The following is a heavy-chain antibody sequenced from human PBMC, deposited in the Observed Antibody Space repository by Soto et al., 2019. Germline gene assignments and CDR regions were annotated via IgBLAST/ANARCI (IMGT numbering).Heavy chain of an antibody. Sequence: PSETLSLTCTVSGGSISSGGYYWTWIRQHPGKGLEWIGYIYYSGSTYYNPSLKSRVTISVDTSKNQFSLKLSPVTAADTAVYYCARGRSIAVALPFDYWGQGTLVTVSS. V-gene: IGHV4-31*03. D-gene: IGHD6-19*01. CDR1: GGSISSGGYY. CDR3: ARGRSIAVALPFDY. J-gene: IGHJ4*02. CDR2: IYYSGST.